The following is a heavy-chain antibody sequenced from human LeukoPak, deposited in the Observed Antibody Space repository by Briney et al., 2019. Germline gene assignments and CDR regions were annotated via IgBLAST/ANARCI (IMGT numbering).Heavy chain of an antibody. J-gene: IGHJ4*02. V-gene: IGHV3-23*01. CDR3: AKKPLGIPHGGELDY. D-gene: IGHD2-21*01. CDR1: GFTFSSYA. Sequence: SGGSLRLSCAASGFTFSSYAMSWVRQAPGKGLEWVSAISGSGGSTYYADSVKGRFTISRDNSKNTLYLQMNSLRAEDTAVYYCAKKPLGIPHGGELDYWGQGTLVTVSS. CDR2: ISGSGGST.